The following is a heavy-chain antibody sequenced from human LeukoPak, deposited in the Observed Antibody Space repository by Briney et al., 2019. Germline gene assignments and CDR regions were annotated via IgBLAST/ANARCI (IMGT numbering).Heavy chain of an antibody. D-gene: IGHD3-3*01. Sequence: SETLSLTCTVSGGSISSYYWSWIRQPPGKGLEWIGYIYYSGSTNYNPSLKSRVTISVDTSKNQFSLKLSSVTAADTAVYYCARHVGRFFLPNWFDPCGQGTLVTVSS. J-gene: IGHJ5*02. CDR3: ARHVGRFFLPNWFDP. CDR2: IYYSGST. CDR1: GGSISSYY. V-gene: IGHV4-59*08.